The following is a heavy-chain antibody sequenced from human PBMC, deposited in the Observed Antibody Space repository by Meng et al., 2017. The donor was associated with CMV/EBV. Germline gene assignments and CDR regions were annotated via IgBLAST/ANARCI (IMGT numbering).Heavy chain of an antibody. D-gene: IGHD3-16*01. V-gene: IGHV4-38-2*02. CDR3: ARVGVGYDSAFDP. CDR2: IYHSGST. J-gene: IGHJ5*02. CDR1: GYSISSGYY. Sequence: GSLRLSCTVSGYSISSGYYWGWIRQPPGKGLEWIGSIYHSGSTYYNPSLKSRVTISVDTSKNQFSLKLSSVTAADTAVYYCARVGVGYDSAFDPWGQVTLVTVSS.